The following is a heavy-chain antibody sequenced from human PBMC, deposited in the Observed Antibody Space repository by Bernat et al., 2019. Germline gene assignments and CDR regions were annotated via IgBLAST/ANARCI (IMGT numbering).Heavy chain of an antibody. V-gene: IGHV3-30*04. CDR3: ARDAAAYGDYKVDY. CDR1: GFTFSDYP. J-gene: IGHJ4*02. CDR2: ISYDGYNK. D-gene: IGHD4-17*01. Sequence: QVQLVESGGGVVQPGRSLRLSCVASGFTFSDYPLHWVRQAPGKGLEWVAVISYDGYNKYYADSVKGRFTVSRDNPKNTVYLQMSSLRAGDTAVYYCARDAAAYGDYKVDYWGQGTLVTVSS.